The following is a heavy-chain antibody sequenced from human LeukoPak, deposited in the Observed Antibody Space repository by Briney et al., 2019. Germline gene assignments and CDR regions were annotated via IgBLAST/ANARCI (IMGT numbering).Heavy chain of an antibody. CDR1: GGPFSGYF. CDR3: ARRYYYNLGSFPFDS. D-gene: IGHD3-10*01. Sequence: SETLSLTCAVSGGPFSGYFWSWIRQSSGKGLEWIGEIHNSGTTNYNPSLNSRVTISEDTSKNQFYLNLSSVTAADTAVYYCARRYYYNLGSFPFDSWGQGTLVTVSS. J-gene: IGHJ4*02. CDR2: IHNSGTT. V-gene: IGHV4-34*01.